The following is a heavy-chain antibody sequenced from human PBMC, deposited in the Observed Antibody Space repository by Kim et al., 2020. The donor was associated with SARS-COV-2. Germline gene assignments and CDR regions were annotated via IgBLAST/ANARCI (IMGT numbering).Heavy chain of an antibody. CDR1: GDSIGSSTSY. J-gene: IGHJ4*02. CDR3: ARHYFSARSSSIPRGLGY. V-gene: IGHV4-39*01. D-gene: IGHD6-6*01. CDR2: IHYSGST. Sequence: SETLSLTCTVSGDSIGSSTSYWGWIRQPPGKGLEWIGSIHYSGSTYCNPSLKSRVTISVDTSKNHFSLELISVTAADTAVYYCARHYFSARSSSIPRGLGYWGQGTLVTVSS.